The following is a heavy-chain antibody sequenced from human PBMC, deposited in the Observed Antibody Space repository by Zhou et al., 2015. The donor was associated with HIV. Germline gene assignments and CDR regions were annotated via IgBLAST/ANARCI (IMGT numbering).Heavy chain of an antibody. CDR3: ARENRITIFGVVEYYYYGMDV. D-gene: IGHD3-3*01. J-gene: IGHJ6*02. V-gene: IGHV1-69*08. Sequence: QVQLVQSGAEVKKPGSSVKVSCKASGGTFSSYTISWVRQAPGQGLEWMGRIIPILGIANYAQKFQGRVTITADKSTSTAYMELSSLRSEDTAVYYCARENRITIFGVVEYYYYGMDVWGQGTTVTVSS. CDR2: IIPILGIA. CDR1: GGTFSSYT.